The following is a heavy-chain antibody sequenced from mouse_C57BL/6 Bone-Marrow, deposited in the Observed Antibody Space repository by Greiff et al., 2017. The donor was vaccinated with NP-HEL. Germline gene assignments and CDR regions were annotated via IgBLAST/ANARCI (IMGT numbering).Heavy chain of an antibody. D-gene: IGHD2-4*01. Sequence: EVQLQQSGAELVRPGASVKLSCTASGFNITDYYMHWVKQRPEQGLEWIGRIDPEDGDTEYAPKFQGKATMTADTSSNTAYLQLSSLTSEDTAVYYCTSIYYYYLAWFAYWGQGTLVTVSA. CDR1: GFNITDYY. V-gene: IGHV14-1*01. J-gene: IGHJ3*01. CDR2: IDPEDGDT. CDR3: TSIYYYYLAWFAY.